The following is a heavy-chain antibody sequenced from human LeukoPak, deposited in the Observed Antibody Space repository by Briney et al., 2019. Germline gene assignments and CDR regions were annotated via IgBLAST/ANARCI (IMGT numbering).Heavy chain of an antibody. Sequence: GASVKVSCKASGYTFTSYGISWVRQAPGQGLEWMGWISAYNGNTNYAQKLQGRVTMTTDTSTSTAYMELRSLRSDDTAVYYCARDRANLYCGGDCFPFDYWGQGTLVTVSS. CDR1: GYTFTSYG. D-gene: IGHD2-21*02. CDR3: ARDRANLYCGGDCFPFDY. J-gene: IGHJ4*02. CDR2: ISAYNGNT. V-gene: IGHV1-18*01.